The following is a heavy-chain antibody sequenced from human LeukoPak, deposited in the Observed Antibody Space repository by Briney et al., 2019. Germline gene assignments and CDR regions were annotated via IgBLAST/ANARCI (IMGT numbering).Heavy chain of an antibody. CDR2: IRKDGSVK. J-gene: IGHJ3*02. D-gene: IGHD2-21*01. Sequence: GGSLRLSCAASGFTFSSYWMTWVRQAPGKGLGWVANIRKDGSVKSYVDSVKGRFTISRDNAKNSLFLQMNNLGAEDTALYYCATDWSPQIAGIHYDAFDIWGQGTMVTVSS. V-gene: IGHV3-7*01. CDR1: GFTFSSYW. CDR3: ATDWSPQIAGIHYDAFDI.